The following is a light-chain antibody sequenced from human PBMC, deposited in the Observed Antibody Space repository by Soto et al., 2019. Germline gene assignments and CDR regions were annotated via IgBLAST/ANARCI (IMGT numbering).Light chain of an antibody. J-gene: IGKJ3*01. Sequence: DIVMTQSPDSLAVSLGERATINCKSSQSVLYSSNNKNYLAWYQQKPGQPPKLLIYWASTRESGVPDRFSGSGSGTDFTLTISSLQAEDVAVYYCQQYCRTPSAFGPGTKV. V-gene: IGKV4-1*01. CDR3: QQYCRTPSA. CDR1: QSVLYSSNNKNY. CDR2: WAS.